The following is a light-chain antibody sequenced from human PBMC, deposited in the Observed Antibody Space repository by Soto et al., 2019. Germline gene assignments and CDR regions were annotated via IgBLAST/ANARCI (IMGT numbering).Light chain of an antibody. Sequence: DKVMTQSPATLSVSPGETATLSFSASQSVSSNLAWYQQKPGQAPTLLIYAASSRATDIPARFSGSGSGTDFTLTISRLEPEDFAVYYCQQYGDSSWTFGQGTKVDIK. CDR2: AAS. V-gene: IGKV3-15*01. CDR3: QQYGDSSWT. J-gene: IGKJ1*01. CDR1: QSVSSN.